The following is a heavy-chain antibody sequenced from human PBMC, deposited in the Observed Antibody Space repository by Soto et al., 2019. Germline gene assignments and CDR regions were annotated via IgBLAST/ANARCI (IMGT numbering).Heavy chain of an antibody. CDR3: ASAAVTGTAGLDF. CDR1: GYTFSGFY. Sequence: QVLLLQSGAEVKKPGASVKVSCKASGYTFSGFYMHWVRQAPGQGLEWMGWINPNSGGTKTAEKFQGGVTMTRDTSISTAYMELSRLTSDDTAVYYCASAAVTGTAGLDFWGQGTQVTVSS. V-gene: IGHV1-2*02. CDR2: INPNSGGT. J-gene: IGHJ4*02. D-gene: IGHD6-19*01.